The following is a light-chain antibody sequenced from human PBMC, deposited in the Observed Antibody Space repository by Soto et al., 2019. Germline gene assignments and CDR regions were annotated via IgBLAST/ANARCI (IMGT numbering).Light chain of an antibody. Sequence: EIVMTQSPATLSVSPGERATLSCRASQNIGSDLAWYQQKPGQAPRFLIYSASTRATGIPARFSGSGSGTEFTLTISSLQSEDFAVYYCQQRTDRPPWTFGQGTKVDIK. J-gene: IGKJ1*01. V-gene: IGKV3-15*01. CDR2: SAS. CDR1: QNIGSD. CDR3: QQRTDRPPWT.